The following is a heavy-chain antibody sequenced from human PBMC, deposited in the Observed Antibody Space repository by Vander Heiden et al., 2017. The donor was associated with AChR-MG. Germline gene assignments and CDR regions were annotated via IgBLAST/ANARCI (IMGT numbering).Heavy chain of an antibody. Sequence: EVQLVQPGAEVNKPGESLKISCTGSGYSFTSYWIAWVRQMPGKGLEWMGIIYPGDSDIRYSPSFQGQVTISADKSISTAYLQWSSLKASDTAMYYCATPLGRTVAGTGYWGQGTLVTVSS. CDR1: GYSFTSYW. V-gene: IGHV5-51*01. D-gene: IGHD6-19*01. CDR2: IYPGDSDI. J-gene: IGHJ4*02. CDR3: ATPLGRTVAGTGY.